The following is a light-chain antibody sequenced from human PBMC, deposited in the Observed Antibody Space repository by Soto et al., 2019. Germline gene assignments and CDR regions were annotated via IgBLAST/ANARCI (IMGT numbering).Light chain of an antibody. Sequence: QSVLTQPAPVSGSPGQSITISCTGSSNDIGTYEYVSWHQHHPGRAPKLIIFGVNDRPSGISDRFSGSKSGNTASLTIFGLQLEDEAVYYCSSYTTGSTLPWVFGTGTKVTVL. CDR2: GVN. CDR1: SNDIGTYEY. V-gene: IGLV2-14*01. J-gene: IGLJ1*01. CDR3: SSYTTGSTLPWV.